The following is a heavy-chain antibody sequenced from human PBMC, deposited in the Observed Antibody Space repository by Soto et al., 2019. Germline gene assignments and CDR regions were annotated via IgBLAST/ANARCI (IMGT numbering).Heavy chain of an antibody. J-gene: IGHJ4*02. CDR2: ISYDGSNK. CDR1: GFTFSSYA. D-gene: IGHD3-10*01. V-gene: IGHV3-30-3*01. CDR3: ASIPGGPPLRYFDY. Sequence: GGSLRLSCTASGFTFSSYAMHWVRQAPGKGLEWVAVISYDGSNKYYADSVKGRFTISRDNSKNTLYLQMNSLRAEDTAVYYCASIPGGPPLRYFDYWGQGTLVTVS.